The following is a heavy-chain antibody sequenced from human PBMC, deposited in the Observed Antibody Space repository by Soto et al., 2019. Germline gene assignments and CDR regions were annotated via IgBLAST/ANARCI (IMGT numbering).Heavy chain of an antibody. CDR2: ISSSSSYI. D-gene: IGHD4-4*01. V-gene: IGHV3-21*01. CDR3: ARGRRGTTGYGTFDY. J-gene: IGHJ4*02. Sequence: GGSLRLSCAASGFTFSSYSMNWVRQAPGKGLEWVSSISSSSSYIYYADSVKGRFTISRDNAKNSLYLQMNSLRAEDTAVYYCARGRRGTTGYGTFDYWGQGTLVTVSS. CDR1: GFTFSSYS.